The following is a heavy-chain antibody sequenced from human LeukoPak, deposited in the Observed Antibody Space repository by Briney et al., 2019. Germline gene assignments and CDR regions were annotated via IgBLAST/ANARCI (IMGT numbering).Heavy chain of an antibody. V-gene: IGHV1-2*06. CDR2: INPNSGGT. CDR1: GYTFTGYY. Sequence: ASVKVSCKASGYTFTGYYMHWVRQAPGQGLEWMGRINPNSGGTNYAQKFQGRVTMTRDTSISTAYMELSRLRSDDTAVYYWASISVYYDSSGYSDYWGQGTLVTVSS. CDR3: ASISVYYDSSGYSDY. J-gene: IGHJ4*02. D-gene: IGHD3-22*01.